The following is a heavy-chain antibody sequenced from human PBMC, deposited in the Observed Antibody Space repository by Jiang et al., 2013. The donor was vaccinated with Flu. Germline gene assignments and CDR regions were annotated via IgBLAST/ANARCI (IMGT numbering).Heavy chain of an antibody. CDR2: INHSGST. CDR3: ARGGRGAYYEILTGYQPGFDF. CDR1: GGSFSGYY. J-gene: IGHJ4*02. V-gene: IGHV4-34*01. Sequence: VALLKPSETLSLTCAVNGGSFSGYYWTWIRQPPGKGLEWIGEINHSGSTNLNPSLKSRVTTAVDTSKNQFSLNLSSVTAADTAVYYCARGGRGAYYEILTGYQPGFDFWGQGTLV. D-gene: IGHD3-9*01.